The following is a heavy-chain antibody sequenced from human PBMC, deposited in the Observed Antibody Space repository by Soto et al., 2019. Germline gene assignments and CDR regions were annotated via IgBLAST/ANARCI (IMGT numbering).Heavy chain of an antibody. CDR1: EYTFTSYY. V-gene: IGHV1-46*01. Sequence: GASLKVSCKASEYTFTSYYMHWVRQAPGQGLEWMGIINPSGSSTSYAQNFQGRVTMTRDTSTSTVYMELSSLRSEDTADYYCASARVGAPPLYYYAIDVWGQGTTVPVSS. J-gene: IGHJ6*02. D-gene: IGHD1-26*01. CDR3: ASARVGAPPLYYYAIDV. CDR2: INPSGSST.